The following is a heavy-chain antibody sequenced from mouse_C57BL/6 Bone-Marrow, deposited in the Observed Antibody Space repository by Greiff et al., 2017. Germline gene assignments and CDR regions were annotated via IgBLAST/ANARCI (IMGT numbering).Heavy chain of an antibody. CDR1: GFNIKDYY. V-gene: IGHV14-1*01. Sequence: EVQLQQSGAELVRPGASVKLSCTASGFNIKDYYMHWVKQRPEQGLEWIGRIDPEDGDTEYAPKFQGKATMAADPSSNTAYLQLSSLTSEDTAVSYCTMISYDDDGDYWGQGTTLTVSS. CDR3: TMISYDDDGDY. D-gene: IGHD2-4*01. J-gene: IGHJ2*01. CDR2: IDPEDGDT.